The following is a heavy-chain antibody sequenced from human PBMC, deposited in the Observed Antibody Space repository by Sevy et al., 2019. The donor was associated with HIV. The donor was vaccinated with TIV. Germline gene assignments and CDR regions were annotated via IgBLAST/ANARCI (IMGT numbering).Heavy chain of an antibody. D-gene: IGHD2-15*01. Sequence: ASVKVSCHTSGYTFTSYRISWVRQAPGQGLEWMGWISAHNGDTDYVRNFQGRVTMITETSTSTAYMELRSLRSDDTVVYYCARAYCRGGRCYSLAYWGQGTLVTVSS. V-gene: IGHV1-18*01. CDR2: ISAHNGDT. J-gene: IGHJ4*02. CDR1: GYTFTSYR. CDR3: ARAYCRGGRCYSLAY.